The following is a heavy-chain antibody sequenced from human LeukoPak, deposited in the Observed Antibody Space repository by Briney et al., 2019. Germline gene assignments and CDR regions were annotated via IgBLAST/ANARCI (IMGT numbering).Heavy chain of an antibody. V-gene: IGHV5-51*01. J-gene: IGHJ5*02. Sequence: LGESRKISCKGSGYSFTSYWIGGGRQMPGKGLEWMGIIYPGDSDTRYSPSFQGQVTISADKSLTTAYLQWSSLKASDTAMSYCARQRDSWFDPWGQGTLVTVSS. CDR1: GYSFTSYW. CDR2: IYPGDSDT. CDR3: ARQRDSWFDP.